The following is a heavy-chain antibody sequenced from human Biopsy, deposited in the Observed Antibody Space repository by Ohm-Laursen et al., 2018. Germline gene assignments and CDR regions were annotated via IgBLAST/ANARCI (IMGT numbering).Heavy chain of an antibody. V-gene: IGHV4-38-2*01. CDR2: IFHTGTT. J-gene: IGHJ4*02. Sequence: SDTLSLTCAVSGYSISTGYYWGWIRQSPGKGLEWIGSIFHTGTTYYNPSLKSRVTISVATSKNQFSLKLSSVTAADTAVYYCARGRLRAVARFDYWGQGTLVTVSS. D-gene: IGHD6-19*01. CDR1: GYSISTGYY. CDR3: ARGRLRAVARFDY.